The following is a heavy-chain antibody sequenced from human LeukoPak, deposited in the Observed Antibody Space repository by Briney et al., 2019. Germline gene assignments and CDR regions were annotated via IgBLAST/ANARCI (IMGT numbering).Heavy chain of an antibody. CDR1: GGSISSYY. Sequence: SETLSLTCTVSGGSISSYYWSWIRQPPGKGLEWIGYIYYSGSTNYNPSLKSRVTISVDTSKNQFSLKLSSVTAADTAVYYCARHTGLSGGYYYYFDYWGQGTLVTVSS. D-gene: IGHD3-22*01. CDR2: IYYSGST. J-gene: IGHJ4*02. V-gene: IGHV4-59*08. CDR3: ARHTGLSGGYYYYFDY.